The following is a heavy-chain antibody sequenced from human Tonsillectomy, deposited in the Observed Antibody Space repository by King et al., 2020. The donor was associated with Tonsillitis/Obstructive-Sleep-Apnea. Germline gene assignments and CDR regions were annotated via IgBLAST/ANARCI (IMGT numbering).Heavy chain of an antibody. CDR3: AIRRPGRLAVAGTSFDP. J-gene: IGHJ5*02. D-gene: IGHD6-19*01. CDR2: IYWDDDK. V-gene: IGHV2-5*02. Sequence: VTLQESGPTLVKPPQTLTLTCTFSGFSLSTSGVGVGWIRQPPGKALEWLALIYWDDDKRYSQSLKSRLTITKDTSKNQVVLAISNMNPVGTATDYCAIRRPGRLAVAGTSFDPGGQGTLLTVSS. CDR1: GFSLSTSGVG.